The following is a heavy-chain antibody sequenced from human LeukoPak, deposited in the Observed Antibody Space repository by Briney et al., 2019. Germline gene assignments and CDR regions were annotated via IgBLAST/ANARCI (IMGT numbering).Heavy chain of an antibody. Sequence: GGSLRLSCAASGFTFSRYAMRWVREAPGKGVEGVSAISGRGGRTYYADSVKGRFTISRENSKNTLYLQMNSLRAEDTAVYYCSKKIEIVYYYYGMDVWGQGTTVTVSS. CDR1: GFTFSRYA. CDR2: ISGRGGRT. D-gene: IGHD2-21*01. J-gene: IGHJ6*02. CDR3: SKKIEIVYYYYGMDV. V-gene: IGHV3-23*01.